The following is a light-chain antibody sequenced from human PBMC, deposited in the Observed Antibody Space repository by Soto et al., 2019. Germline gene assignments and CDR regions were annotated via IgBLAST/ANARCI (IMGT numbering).Light chain of an antibody. Sequence: QSALTQPPSASGSPGQSVTISCTGTSSDVGKYDYVSWFQHHPGKAPKLIIYEVSKRPSGVPDRFSGSKSGSTASLTVSGLQTEDEADYYCSSYAGSNNLFFGGGTKLTVL. CDR2: EVS. J-gene: IGLJ2*01. V-gene: IGLV2-8*01. CDR3: SSYAGSNNLF. CDR1: SSDVGKYDY.